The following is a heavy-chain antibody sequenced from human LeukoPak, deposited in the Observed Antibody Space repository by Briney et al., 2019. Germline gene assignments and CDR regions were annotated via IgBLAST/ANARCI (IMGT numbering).Heavy chain of an antibody. V-gene: IGHV3-30*18. CDR3: AKRGDGGHKSLEY. CDR1: GFTFSNYG. J-gene: IGHJ4*02. D-gene: IGHD3-16*01. Sequence: GGSLRLSCAASGFTFSNYGMHWVRQAPGKGLEWVATMTYDGSSEYYADSVKDRFTVSRDNSKNTLYLQMSSLKTEDTAVYYCAKRGDGGHKSLEYWGQGTLVIVSS. CDR2: MTYDGSSE.